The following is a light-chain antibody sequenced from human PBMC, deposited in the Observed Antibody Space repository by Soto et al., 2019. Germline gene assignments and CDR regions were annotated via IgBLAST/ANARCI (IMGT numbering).Light chain of an antibody. CDR2: DDS. V-gene: IGLV3-21*02. CDR3: QVWDSNSFGV. Sequence: SYELTQPPSLSVAPGQTATITCGGNNIGTKSVQWYQQRPGQAPVVVVTDDSDRPSGIPERFSGSNSGNTATLTISRVEAGDEADYYCQVWDSNSFGVFGGGTKLTVL. J-gene: IGLJ3*02. CDR1: NIGTKS.